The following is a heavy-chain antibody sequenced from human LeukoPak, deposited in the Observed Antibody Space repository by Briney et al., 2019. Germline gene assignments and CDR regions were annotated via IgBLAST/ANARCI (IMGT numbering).Heavy chain of an antibody. D-gene: IGHD1-26*01. CDR1: GYTFTGYD. Sequence: ASVRVSCKASGYTFTGYDINWVRQPTGQGLEWMGWMNPNTGDTGYAQKFQGRVSMTRNSSIDTAYMEVSGLRSEDTAVYYCTRGSLSGSSRDYWGQGTLLSVSS. CDR3: TRGSLSGSSRDY. CDR2: MNPNTGDT. J-gene: IGHJ4*02. V-gene: IGHV1-8*01.